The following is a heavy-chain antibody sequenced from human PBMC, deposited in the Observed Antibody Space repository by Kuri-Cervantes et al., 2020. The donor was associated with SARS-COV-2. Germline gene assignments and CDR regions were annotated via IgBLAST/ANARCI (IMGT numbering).Heavy chain of an antibody. D-gene: IGHD2-2*01. V-gene: IGHV3-21*06. CDR1: GFMFSRYG. Sequence: GESLKISCAASGFMFSRYGMHWVRQAPGKGLEWVSYITHSSSYIYYADSVKGRFTISGDNAKNSLYLQMNSLRVEDTAVYYCASDCSTTSCYPYWGQGTLVTVSS. J-gene: IGHJ4*02. CDR2: ITHSSSYI. CDR3: ASDCSTTSCYPY.